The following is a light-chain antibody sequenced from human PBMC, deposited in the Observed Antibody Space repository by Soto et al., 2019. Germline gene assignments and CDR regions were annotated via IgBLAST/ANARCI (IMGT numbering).Light chain of an antibody. CDR1: QGIANY. CDR2: AAS. CDR3: QNYNDAPRT. J-gene: IGKJ1*01. Sequence: DIQMTQSPSSLSASVGDRVTITCRASQGIANYLAWYQQKPGKVPKLLVYAASTLHSGAPSRFSGSGSGTDFTLTISSLQPADVATYYCQNYNDAPRTFGQATKVDIK. V-gene: IGKV1-27*01.